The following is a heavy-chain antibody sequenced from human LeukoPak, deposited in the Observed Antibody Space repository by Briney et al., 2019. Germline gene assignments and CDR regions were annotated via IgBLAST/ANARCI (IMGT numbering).Heavy chain of an antibody. CDR2: ISGSGYYS. J-gene: IGHJ4*02. CDR3: AKGGPTGSNYFDF. CDR1: GFTFSSYG. V-gene: IGHV3-23*01. Sequence: GGSLRLSCAASGFTFSSYGMHWVRQAPGKGLEWVSVISGSGYYSYYADSVKGRFTVSRDNSKTTLYLQMNSLRADDTAVYYCAKGGPTGSNYFDFWGQGTLVTVSS. D-gene: IGHD1-26*01.